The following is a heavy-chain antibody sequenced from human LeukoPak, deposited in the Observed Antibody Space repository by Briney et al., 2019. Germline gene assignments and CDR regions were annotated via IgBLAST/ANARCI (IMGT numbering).Heavy chain of an antibody. Sequence: PGRSLRLSCAASGFTFSSYAMHWVRQAPGKGLEWVAVISYDGSNKYYADSVKGRFTISRDNSKNTLYLQMNSLRAEDTAVYYCARDWLSSSGWPPHEYFQHWGQGTLVTVSS. CDR2: ISYDGSNK. CDR1: GFTFSSYA. CDR3: ARDWLSSSGWPPHEYFQH. J-gene: IGHJ1*01. D-gene: IGHD6-19*01. V-gene: IGHV3-30-3*01.